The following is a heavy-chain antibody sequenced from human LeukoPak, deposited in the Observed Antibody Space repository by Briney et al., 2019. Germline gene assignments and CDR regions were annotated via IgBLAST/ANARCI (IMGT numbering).Heavy chain of an antibody. D-gene: IGHD3-16*01. CDR3: ASWGAGGNS. V-gene: IGHV3-7*01. CDR2: INPDGSGK. J-gene: IGHJ4*02. CDR1: GFTFSSYA. Sequence: GGSLRLSCAASGFTFSSYAMSWVRQAPGKGLDWAANINPDGSGKRYVDSVKGRFTIARDNADNSLSLQMNSLRAEDTAVYYCASWGAGGNSWGQGTLVTVSS.